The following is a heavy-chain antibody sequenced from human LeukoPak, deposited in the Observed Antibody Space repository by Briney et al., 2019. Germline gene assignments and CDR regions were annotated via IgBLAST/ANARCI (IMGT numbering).Heavy chain of an antibody. CDR3: ARDSFQVVASPRFDY. CDR1: GYTFTGYF. J-gene: IGHJ4*02. CDR2: INPNSGDT. Sequence: ASVKVSCKASGYTFTGYFMHWVRQAPGQGLEWMGWINPNSGDTNYAQKFQGRVTMTTDTSTSTAYMELRSLRSDDTAVYYCARDSFQVVASPRFDYWGQGTLVTVSS. V-gene: IGHV1-2*02. D-gene: IGHD2-15*01.